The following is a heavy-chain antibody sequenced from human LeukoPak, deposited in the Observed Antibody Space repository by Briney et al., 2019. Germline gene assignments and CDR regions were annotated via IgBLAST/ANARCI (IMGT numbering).Heavy chain of an antibody. J-gene: IGHJ4*02. D-gene: IGHD3-10*01. Sequence: ASVTVSFTSSGYTFTIYAMHWGRQAPGQGLEWMGWINAGNGSTEYSQKFQGRVTITRDTSASTAYMELSSLRSEDTAVYYCARVTMVRGVITGFDYWGQGTLVTVSS. CDR3: ARVTMVRGVITGFDY. CDR1: GYTFTIYA. CDR2: INAGNGST. V-gene: IGHV1-3*01.